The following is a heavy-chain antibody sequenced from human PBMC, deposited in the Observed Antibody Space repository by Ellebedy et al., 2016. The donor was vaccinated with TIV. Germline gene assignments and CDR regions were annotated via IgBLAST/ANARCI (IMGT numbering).Heavy chain of an antibody. V-gene: IGHV4-4*02. CDR3: VRNFDY. CDR2: ISHSGST. Sequence: MPSETLSLTCTVSGGSISNTNWGSWVRQPPGQGLEWIGEISHSGSTNYNPSLKSRVTISVDRSKNRFSLKLSSVTAADTAVYYCVRNFDYWGQGTLVSVSS. CDR1: GGSISNTNW. J-gene: IGHJ4*02.